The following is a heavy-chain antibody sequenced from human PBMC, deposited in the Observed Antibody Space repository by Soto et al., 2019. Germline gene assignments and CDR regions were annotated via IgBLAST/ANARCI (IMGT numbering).Heavy chain of an antibody. V-gene: IGHV2-70*11. CDR1: GFSLSTTGMC. CDR2: IDGDAVT. J-gene: IGHJ6*02. Sequence: ESGPTLVNPTQTLTLTCTSSGFSLSTTGMCVTWIRQPPGKALEWLARIDGDAVTYYSTFLKTRLTISKDTSKNQVVLTMTDMVSVDTATYYCARIRGTRYFVSGICSGEYNYRPYGMDVWGQGTTVTVSS. CDR3: ARIRGTRYFVSGICSGEYNYRPYGMDV. D-gene: IGHD3-9*01.